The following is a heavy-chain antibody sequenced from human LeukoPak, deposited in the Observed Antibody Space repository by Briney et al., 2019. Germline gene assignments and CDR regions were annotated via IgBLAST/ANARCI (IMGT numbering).Heavy chain of an antibody. CDR1: GFTFTHFG. J-gene: IGHJ4*02. Sequence: GGSLRLSCAASGFTFTHFGMRWLRQAPGRGLEGVAFINYDGSDKYYTDSVKGQFTISRDNSKNTLYLQMNSVRTEDTAVYYCARDGPAPSMTSVTSNYWGQGTLVTVSS. V-gene: IGHV3-30*02. CDR2: INYDGSDK. CDR3: ARDGPAPSMTSVTSNY. D-gene: IGHD4-17*01.